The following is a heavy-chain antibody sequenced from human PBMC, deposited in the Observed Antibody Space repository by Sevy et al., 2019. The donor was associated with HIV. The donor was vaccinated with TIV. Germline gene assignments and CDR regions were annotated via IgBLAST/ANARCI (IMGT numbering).Heavy chain of an antibody. V-gene: IGHV4-39*01. D-gene: IGHD3-16*01. CDR1: GGSISSSSYY. Sequence: SETLSLTCTVSGGSISSSSYYWGWIRQPPGKGLEWIGSIYYSGSTYYNPSLKSRVTISVDTSKNQFSLKLSSVTAADTAVDYCATPSRDLGDYFDYWGQGTLVTVSS. CDR3: ATPSRDLGDYFDY. J-gene: IGHJ4*02. CDR2: IYYSGST.